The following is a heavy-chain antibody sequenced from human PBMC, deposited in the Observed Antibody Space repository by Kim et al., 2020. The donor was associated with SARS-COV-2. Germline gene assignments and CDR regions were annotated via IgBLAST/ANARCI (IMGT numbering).Heavy chain of an antibody. Sequence: SETQSLTCDVYGGSFSGYYWSWIRQPPGKGLEWIGEINHSGSTNYNPSLKSRVTISVDTSKNQFSLKLSSVTAADTAVYYCARVARGYCSGGGCHRPAFDPWGQGTLVTVSS. CDR2: INHSGST. V-gene: IGHV4-34*01. J-gene: IGHJ5*02. CDR3: ARVARGYCSGGGCHRPAFDP. D-gene: IGHD2-15*01. CDR1: GGSFSGYY.